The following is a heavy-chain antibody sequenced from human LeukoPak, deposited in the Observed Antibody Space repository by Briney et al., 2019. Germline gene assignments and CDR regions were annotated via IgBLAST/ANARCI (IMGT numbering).Heavy chain of an antibody. J-gene: IGHJ3*02. CDR2: ISGSGGST. V-gene: IGHV3-23*01. Sequence: ISGSGGSTYYADSVKGRFTISRDNSKNTLYLQMNSLRAEDTAVYYCAKGGSGYYLGAFDIWGQGTMVTVSS. CDR3: AKGGSGYYLGAFDI. D-gene: IGHD3-22*01.